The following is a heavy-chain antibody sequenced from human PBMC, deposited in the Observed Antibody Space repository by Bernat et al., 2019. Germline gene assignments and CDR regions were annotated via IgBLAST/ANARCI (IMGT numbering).Heavy chain of an antibody. J-gene: IGHJ4*02. CDR1: GFTVSSNY. D-gene: IGHD5-12*01. V-gene: IGHV3-66*01. CDR3: ARWLYQGDY. CDR2: IYSSGST. Sequence: EVQLVESGGGLVQPGGSLRLSCAVSGFTVSSNYISWVRQAPGKGPEWVSVIYSSGSTYYADSVKGRFTISRDNSRNTLDLQMNSLRAEDTAVYYCARWLYQGDYWGQGTLVTVSS.